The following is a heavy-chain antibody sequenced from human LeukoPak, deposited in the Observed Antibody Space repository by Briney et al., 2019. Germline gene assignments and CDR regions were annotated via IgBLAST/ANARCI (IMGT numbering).Heavy chain of an antibody. CDR3: ARGLPSDYYDSSGYPPPGFDY. D-gene: IGHD3-22*01. CDR2: IYHSGST. Sequence: SETLSLTCTVSGGSISSSSYYWGWIRQPPGKGLEWIGSIYHSGSTYYNPSLKSRVTISVDRSKNQFSLKLSSVTAADTAVYYCARGLPSDYYDSSGYPPPGFDYWGQGTLVTVSS. CDR1: GGSISSSSYY. J-gene: IGHJ4*02. V-gene: IGHV4-39*07.